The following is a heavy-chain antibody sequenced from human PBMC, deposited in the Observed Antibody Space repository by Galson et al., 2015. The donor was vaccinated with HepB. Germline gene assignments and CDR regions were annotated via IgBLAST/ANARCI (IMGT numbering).Heavy chain of an antibody. CDR3: TVSDGGGDSWA. CDR1: GFTFNDSW. V-gene: IGHV3-15*01. Sequence: SLRLSCAASGFTFNDSWMSWVRQAPGKGLEWVGRIKSKRDGGTTDHAAPVKGRFTISRDDSKKTLYLQMNSLKTEDTALYYCTVSDGGGDSWAWGQGTPVTVSP. J-gene: IGHJ5*02. D-gene: IGHD2-21*02. CDR2: IKSKRDGGTT.